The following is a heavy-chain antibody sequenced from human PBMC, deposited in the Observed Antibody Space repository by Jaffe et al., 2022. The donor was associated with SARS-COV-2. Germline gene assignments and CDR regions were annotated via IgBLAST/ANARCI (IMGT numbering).Heavy chain of an antibody. CDR3: VRKGRLFYGMDV. CDR1: GGSMNSYY. Sequence: QVQLQESGPELVKPSETLSLTCTVSGGSMNSYYWNWIRQAPGKGLEWIGYVLYTGSTDYSPSLKSRVTVSLDPSDNRFSLKLISVTEADSATYYCVRKGRLFYGMDVWGQGITVTVSS. CDR2: VLYTGST. J-gene: IGHJ6*02. V-gene: IGHV4-59*01.